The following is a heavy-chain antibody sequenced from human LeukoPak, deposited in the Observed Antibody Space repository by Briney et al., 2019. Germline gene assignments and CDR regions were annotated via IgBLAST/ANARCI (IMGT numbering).Heavy chain of an antibody. CDR2: ISYGRTNK. Sequence: GGSLRLSCAASGFTFSSYAMHWVRQAPGKGLEWVAVISYGRTNKYHADSVKGRFTISRDNSKNTLYLQMNSLRAEDTAVYYCAGRIAAAGTPRKPSSMDYYYGMDVWGQGTTVTVSS. J-gene: IGHJ6*02. D-gene: IGHD6-13*01. CDR3: AGRIAAAGTPRKPSSMDYYYGMDV. CDR1: GFTFSSYA. V-gene: IGHV3-30-3*01.